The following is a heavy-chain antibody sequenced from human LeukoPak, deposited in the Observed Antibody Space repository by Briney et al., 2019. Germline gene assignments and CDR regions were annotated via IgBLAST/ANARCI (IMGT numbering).Heavy chain of an antibody. Sequence: PGGSLRLSCAASGFTVSSNYMSWVRQAPGKGLEWVSIIYSGGSTFYADSVKGRFTISRDNSKNTLYLQMNSLRAEDTAVYYCAKDLYSGSYYYFDYWGQGTLVTVSS. CDR3: AKDLYSGSYYYFDY. J-gene: IGHJ4*02. D-gene: IGHD1-26*01. CDR1: GFTVSSNY. CDR2: IYSGGST. V-gene: IGHV3-53*01.